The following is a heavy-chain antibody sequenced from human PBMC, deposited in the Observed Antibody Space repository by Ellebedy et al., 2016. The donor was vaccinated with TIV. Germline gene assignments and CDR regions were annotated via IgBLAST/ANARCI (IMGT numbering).Heavy chain of an antibody. V-gene: IGHV3-66*01. Sequence: GESLKISCAASGFIVSDNYMSWVRQAPGKGLEWVSVIYSGGSTYYADSVKGRFAISRDTSENTLYLQMNSLRAEDTAVYYCARGHTAMVLTFDLWGRGTLVTVSS. J-gene: IGHJ2*01. CDR1: GFIVSDNY. CDR3: ARGHTAMVLTFDL. D-gene: IGHD5-18*01. CDR2: IYSGGST.